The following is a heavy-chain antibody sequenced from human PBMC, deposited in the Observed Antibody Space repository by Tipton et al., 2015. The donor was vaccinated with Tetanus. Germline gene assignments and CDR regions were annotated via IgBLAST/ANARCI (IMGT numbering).Heavy chain of an antibody. D-gene: IGHD3-3*01. V-gene: IGHV4-30-4*01. CDR1: GGSIISADHY. CDR2: IYYSGTT. CDR3: ARANYDFPKKGPFDS. J-gene: IGHJ4*02. Sequence: TLSLTCTVSGGSIISADHYWSWIRQPPGKGLEWIGYIYYSGTTYYSPSLKSRVIISVDTSNNHFSLKLTSVTAADTAVYYCARANYDFPKKGPFDSWGQGTLVIVSS.